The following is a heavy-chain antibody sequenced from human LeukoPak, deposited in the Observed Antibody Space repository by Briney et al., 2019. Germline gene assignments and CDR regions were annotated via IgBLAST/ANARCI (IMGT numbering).Heavy chain of an antibody. J-gene: IGHJ5*02. CDR1: GGTFSSYA. CDR3: ARDVTMVRGARYRPYKWFDP. Sequence: SVKVSCKASGGTFSSYAISWVRQAPGQGLEWMGGIIPIFGTANYAQKFQGRVTITADKSTSTAYMELSSLRSEDTAVYYCARDVTMVRGARYRPYKWFDPWGQGTLVTVSS. CDR2: IIPIFGTA. D-gene: IGHD3-10*01. V-gene: IGHV1-69*06.